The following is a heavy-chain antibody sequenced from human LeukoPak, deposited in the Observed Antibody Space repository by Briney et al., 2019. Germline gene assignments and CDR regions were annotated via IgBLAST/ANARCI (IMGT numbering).Heavy chain of an antibody. CDR2: TYYRSKWYN. CDR3: ARERLDGPRYFDC. CDR1: GDSVSSNTPA. Sequence: SQTLSLTCAISGDSVSSNTPAWNWIRQSPSRGLEWLGRTYYRSKWYNDYAVSVKSRITINPDTSKNQFSLQLNSVTPEDTAVYYCARERLDGPRYFDCWGQGTLVTVSS. V-gene: IGHV6-1*01. J-gene: IGHJ4*02. D-gene: IGHD1-1*01.